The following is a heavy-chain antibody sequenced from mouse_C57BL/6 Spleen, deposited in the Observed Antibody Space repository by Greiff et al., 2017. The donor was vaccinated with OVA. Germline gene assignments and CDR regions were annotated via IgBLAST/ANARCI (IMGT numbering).Heavy chain of an antibody. CDR1: GYAFSSYW. CDR2: IYPGDGDT. J-gene: IGHJ1*03. D-gene: IGHD1-1*01. Sequence: VMLVESGAELVKPGASVKISCKASGYAFSSYWMNWVKQRPGKGLEWIGQIYPGDGDTNYNGKFKGKATLTADKSSSTAYMQLSSLTSEDSAVYFCARRGVYGSSSYWYFDVWGTGTTVTVSS. V-gene: IGHV1-80*01. CDR3: ARRGVYGSSSYWYFDV.